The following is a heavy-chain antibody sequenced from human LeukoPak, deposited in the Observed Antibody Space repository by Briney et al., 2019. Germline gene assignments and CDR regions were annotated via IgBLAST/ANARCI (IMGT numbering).Heavy chain of an antibody. V-gene: IGHV3-11*06. CDR3: AREVSGSYNWFDP. J-gene: IGHJ5*02. CDR1: GFTFSDYY. D-gene: IGHD1-14*01. Sequence: GGSLRLSCAASGFTFSDYYMTWMRQAPGKGLEWVSYISSSSSHINYADSVKGRFTISRDNAKNSLYLQMNSLRAEDTAVYYCAREVSGSYNWFDPWGQGTLVTVSS. CDR2: ISSSSSHI.